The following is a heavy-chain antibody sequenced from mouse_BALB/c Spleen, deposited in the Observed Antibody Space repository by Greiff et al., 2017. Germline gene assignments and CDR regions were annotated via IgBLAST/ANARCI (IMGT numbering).Heavy chain of an antibody. CDR2: IWSGGST. CDR3: ARIGGYGNYDYYAMDY. D-gene: IGHD2-1*01. J-gene: IGHJ4*01. V-gene: IGHV2-2*02. CDR1: GFSLTSYG. Sequence: VKLKQSGPGLVQPSQSLSITCTVSGFSLTSYGVHWVRQSPGKGLEWLGVIWSGGSTDYNAAFISRLSISKDNSKSQVFFKMNSLQANDTAIYYCARIGGYGNYDYYAMDYWGQGTSVTVSS.